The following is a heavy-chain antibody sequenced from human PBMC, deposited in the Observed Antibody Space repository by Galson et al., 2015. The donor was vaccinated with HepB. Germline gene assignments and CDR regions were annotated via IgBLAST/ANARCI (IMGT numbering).Heavy chain of an antibody. J-gene: IGHJ5*02. Sequence: SVKVSCKASGYTFTSYAMNWVRQAPGQGLEWMGWINTNTGNPTYAQGFTGRFVFSLDTSVSTAYLRISSLKAEDTAVYYCARGLRRIAVAGTGIFDPWGQGTLVTVSS. CDR1: GYTFTSYA. CDR3: ARGLRRIAVAGTGIFDP. V-gene: IGHV7-4-1*02. CDR2: INTNTGNP. D-gene: IGHD6-19*01.